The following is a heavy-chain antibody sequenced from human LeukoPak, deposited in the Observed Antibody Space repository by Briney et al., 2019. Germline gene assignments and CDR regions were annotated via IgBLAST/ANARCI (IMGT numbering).Heavy chain of an antibody. CDR2: VSGSGGNI. CDR1: GFTFSSYT. Sequence: GGSLRLSCAASGFTFSSYTMSWVRQAPGKGLEWVSGVSGSGGNIHYADSVKGRFTISRDNSKNTLYLQMNSPRAEDTPVYYCAASLPNIVVVPATKGPFGYWGQGALVTVSS. D-gene: IGHD2-2*01. V-gene: IGHV3-23*01. CDR3: AASLPNIVVVPATKGPFGY. J-gene: IGHJ4*02.